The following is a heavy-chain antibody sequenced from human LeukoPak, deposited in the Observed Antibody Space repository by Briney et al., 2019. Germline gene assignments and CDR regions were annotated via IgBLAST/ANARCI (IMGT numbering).Heavy chain of an antibody. CDR1: GGTFSSYA. J-gene: IGHJ1*01. V-gene: IGHV1-69*04. CDR2: IIPILGIA. Sequence: GASVKVSCKASGGTFSSYAISWVRQAPGQGLEWMGRIIPILGIANYAQKFQGRVTITADKSTSTAYMELSSLRSEDTAVYYCACIAAAGTYFQHWGQGTLVTVSS. CDR3: ACIAAAGTYFQH. D-gene: IGHD6-13*01.